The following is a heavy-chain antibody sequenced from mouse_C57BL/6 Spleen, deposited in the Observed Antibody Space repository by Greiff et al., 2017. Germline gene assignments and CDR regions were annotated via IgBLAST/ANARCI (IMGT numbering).Heavy chain of an antibody. CDR3: ARETDHSSYYLDD. CDR2: IHPSDGDT. Sequence: QVQLQQSGAELVKPGSSVKLSCKASGYTFTSYWMHWVKQRPGHGLEWIGNIHPSDGDTNYNQKFKDKATLTVDKSSSTAYMQLRSLTSEDSAVYFCARETDHSSYYLDDWGTGTTVTVSS. J-gene: IGHJ1*03. CDR1: GYTFTSYW. V-gene: IGHV1-61*01. D-gene: IGHD1-3*01.